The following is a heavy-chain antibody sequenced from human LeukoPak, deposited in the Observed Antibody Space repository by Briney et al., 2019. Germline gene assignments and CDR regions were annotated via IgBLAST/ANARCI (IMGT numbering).Heavy chain of an antibody. D-gene: IGHD3-10*01. J-gene: IGHJ4*02. CDR1: GFTFSNYG. Sequence: GGSLRLSCAASGFTFSNYGMHWVRQAPGKGLEWVAFIRYDGSNKYYADSVKGRFTISRDNSKNTLYLQMNSLRAEDTAVYYCAKDSITMVRGIAYWGQGTLVTVSS. CDR2: IRYDGSNK. V-gene: IGHV3-30*02. CDR3: AKDSITMVRGIAY.